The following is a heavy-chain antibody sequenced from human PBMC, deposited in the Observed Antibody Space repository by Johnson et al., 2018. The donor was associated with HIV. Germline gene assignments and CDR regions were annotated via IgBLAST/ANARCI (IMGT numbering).Heavy chain of an antibody. V-gene: IGHV3-30-3*02. CDR2: ISSDGSSK. Sequence: QVQLVESGGGVVRPGKSLRLSCAASGFTFSSYTMHWVRQAPGKGLEWVAVISSDGSSKQYADSMKDRLTFSRDNSKNTLYLLMNSLRAEDTAVYYCAKDWLRWLLTADAFDIWGQGTMVTVSS. J-gene: IGHJ3*02. CDR1: GFTFSSYT. D-gene: IGHD2-21*02. CDR3: AKDWLRWLLTADAFDI.